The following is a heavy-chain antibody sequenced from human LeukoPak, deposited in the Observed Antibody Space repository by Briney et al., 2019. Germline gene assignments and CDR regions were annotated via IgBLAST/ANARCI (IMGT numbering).Heavy chain of an antibody. CDR2: ISSSSSYI. CDR1: GFTFSSNS. CDR3: ARGASGQWLTPGDYYYYYMDV. J-gene: IGHJ6*03. V-gene: IGHV3-21*01. D-gene: IGHD6-19*01. Sequence: GGSLRLSCAASGFTFSSNSMNWVRQAPGKGLEWVSSISSSSSYIYYADSVKGRFTISRDNAKNSLYLQMNSLRAEDTAVYYCARGASGQWLTPGDYYYYYMDVWGKGTTVTVSS.